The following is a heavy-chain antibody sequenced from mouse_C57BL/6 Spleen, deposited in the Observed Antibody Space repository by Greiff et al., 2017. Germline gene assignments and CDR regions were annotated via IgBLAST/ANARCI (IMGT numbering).Heavy chain of an antibody. D-gene: IGHD2-4*01. CDR1: GYTFPSYW. CDR2: IHPNSGST. V-gene: IGHV1-64*01. CDR3: ARGGGNYDYDEGAGFAY. J-gene: IGHJ3*01. Sequence: QVHVKQPGAELVKPGASVKLSCKASGYTFPSYWMHWVKQRPGQGLEWIGMIHPNSGSTNYNEKFKSKATLTVDKSSSTAYMQLSSLTSEDSAVDYCARGGGNYDYDEGAGFAYWGQGTLVTVSA.